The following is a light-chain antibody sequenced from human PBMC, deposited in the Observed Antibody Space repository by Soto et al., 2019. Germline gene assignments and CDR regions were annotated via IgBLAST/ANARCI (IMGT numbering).Light chain of an antibody. CDR2: AAS. CDR1: QGINTF. V-gene: IGKV1-9*01. J-gene: IGKJ1*01. CDR3: QQYSSHST. Sequence: DIQMTQSPSSLSASVGDRVTITCRASQGINTFLAWYQQKPGKAPKLLIYAASTLQSGVPSRFSGSGSGTEFSLTISSLQPDDFATYYCQQYSSHSTFGQGTKVDIK.